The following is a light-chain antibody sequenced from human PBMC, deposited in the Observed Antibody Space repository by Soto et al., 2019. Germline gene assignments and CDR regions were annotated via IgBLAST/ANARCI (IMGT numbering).Light chain of an antibody. CDR3: AAWHDSLRENV. CDR2: RNN. J-gene: IGLJ6*01. CDR1: SSNIGSNY. V-gene: IGLV1-47*01. Sequence: QSVLTQPPSASGTPGQRVTISCSGSSSNIGSNYVYWYQQLPGTAPKLLIYRNNQRPSGVPDRFSGSKSGTSASLAISGLRSEDEADYYCAAWHDSLRENVFGSGTQLTVL.